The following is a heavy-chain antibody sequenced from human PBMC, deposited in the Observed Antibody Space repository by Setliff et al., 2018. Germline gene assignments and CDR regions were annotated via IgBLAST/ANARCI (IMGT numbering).Heavy chain of an antibody. CDR3: AKDSLSGWSAVDY. CDR1: GFIFSNFG. D-gene: IGHD6-19*01. V-gene: IGHV3-30*18. J-gene: IGHJ4*02. CDR2: VSFDGRNK. Sequence: TGGSLRLSCGASGFIFSNFGMHWVRQAPGKGLEWVAAVSFDGRNKYYEDSVKGRFTISRDDSKNTLYLQMNSLRPEDTAVYYCAKDSLSGWSAVDYWGQGTLVTVSS.